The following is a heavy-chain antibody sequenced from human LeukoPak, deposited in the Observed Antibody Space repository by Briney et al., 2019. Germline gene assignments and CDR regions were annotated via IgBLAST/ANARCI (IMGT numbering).Heavy chain of an antibody. CDR2: ISGSGGST. V-gene: IGHV3-23*01. D-gene: IGHD1-26*01. CDR1: GFTFSSYS. Sequence: PGGSLRLSCAASGFTFSSYSMNWVRQAPGKGLEWVSAISGSGGSTYYADSVKGRFTISRDNSKNTLYLQMNSLRAEDTAVYYCAKDISGSYHYYYYYMDVWGKGTTVTVSS. CDR3: AKDISGSYHYYYYYMDV. J-gene: IGHJ6*03.